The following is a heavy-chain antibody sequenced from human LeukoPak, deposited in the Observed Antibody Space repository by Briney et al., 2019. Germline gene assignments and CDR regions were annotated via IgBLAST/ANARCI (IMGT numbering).Heavy chain of an antibody. CDR3: ARALGGGDCH. V-gene: IGHV3-7*01. Sequence: GGSLRLSCVASGFTFSNYWMSWGRQAPGKGLEWVANIKQDGSEKYYVDSVKGRFTISRDNAKNSLYLQMNSLRAEDTAVYYCARALGGGDCHWGQGTLVTVSS. D-gene: IGHD2-21*02. CDR2: IKQDGSEK. J-gene: IGHJ4*02. CDR1: GFTFSNYW.